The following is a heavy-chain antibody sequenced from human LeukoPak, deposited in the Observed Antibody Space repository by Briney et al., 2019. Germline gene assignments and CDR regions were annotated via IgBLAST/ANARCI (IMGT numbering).Heavy chain of an antibody. J-gene: IGHJ5*02. CDR2: TYYSGST. V-gene: IGHV4-30-4*01. CDR1: GGSISSGDYY. CDR3: ARPYYYDSRIDP. Sequence: SQTLSLTCTVSGGSISSGDYYWSWIRQPPGKGLEWIGYTYYSGSTYYNPSLKSRVIISVDTSKNQLSLKLSSVTAADTAVYYCARPYYYDSRIDPWGQGTLVTVSS. D-gene: IGHD3-22*01.